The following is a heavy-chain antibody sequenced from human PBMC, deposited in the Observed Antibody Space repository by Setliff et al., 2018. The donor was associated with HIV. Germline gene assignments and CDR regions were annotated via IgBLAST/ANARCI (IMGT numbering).Heavy chain of an antibody. CDR1: GFTFSGSW. J-gene: IGHJ4*02. V-gene: IGHV3-74*01. D-gene: IGHD3-22*01. CDR2: INSDGRST. CDR3: ASQTYYYDSSGSLGGYYFDN. Sequence: GGSLRLSCAASGFTFSGSWMHWVRQAPGEGLVWISRINSDGRSTIYADSVKGRFTISRDNAKSSLYLQMNSLRAEDTAIYYCASQTYYYDSSGSLGGYYFDNWGQGTLVTVSS.